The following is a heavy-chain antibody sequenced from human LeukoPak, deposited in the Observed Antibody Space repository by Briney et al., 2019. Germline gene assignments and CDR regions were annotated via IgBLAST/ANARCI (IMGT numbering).Heavy chain of an antibody. CDR2: ISSSSSYI. D-gene: IGHD6-19*01. Sequence: GGSLRLSCAASGFTFSSYSMNWVRQAPGKGLEWVSFISSSSSYIYYADSVKGRFTISRDNAKNSLYLQMNSLRAEDTAVYYCARGSERGLSGWDDPNKDMDVWGKGTTVTVSS. CDR3: ARGSERGLSGWDDPNKDMDV. J-gene: IGHJ6*03. V-gene: IGHV3-21*01. CDR1: GFTFSSYS.